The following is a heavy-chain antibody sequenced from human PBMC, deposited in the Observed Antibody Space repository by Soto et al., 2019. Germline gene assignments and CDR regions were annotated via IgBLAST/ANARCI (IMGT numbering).Heavy chain of an antibody. V-gene: IGHV1-3*01. CDR2: INAGNGNT. Sequence: ASVKVSCKASGYTFTSYAMHWVRQAPGQRLEWMGWINAGNGNTKYSQKFQGRVTITRDTSASTAYMELSSLRSEDTAVYYCAREEEYYYGSGSLRYYYGMDVWGQGTTVTVSS. CDR1: GYTFTSYA. CDR3: AREEEYYYGSGSLRYYYGMDV. J-gene: IGHJ6*02. D-gene: IGHD3-10*01.